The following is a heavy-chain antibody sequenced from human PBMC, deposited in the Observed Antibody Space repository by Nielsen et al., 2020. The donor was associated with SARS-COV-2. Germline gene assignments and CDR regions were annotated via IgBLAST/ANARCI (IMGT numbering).Heavy chain of an antibody. Sequence: SETLSLTCTVSGGSISSGGYYWRWIRQHPGKGLEWIGYIYYSGSTYYNPSLKSRVTISVDTSKNQFSLKLSSVTAADTAVYYCARAPITMIVVVNACEIWGQGTMVTVSS. D-gene: IGHD3-22*01. CDR1: GGSISSGGYY. V-gene: IGHV4-61*08. J-gene: IGHJ3*02. CDR3: ARAPITMIVVVNACEI. CDR2: IYYSGST.